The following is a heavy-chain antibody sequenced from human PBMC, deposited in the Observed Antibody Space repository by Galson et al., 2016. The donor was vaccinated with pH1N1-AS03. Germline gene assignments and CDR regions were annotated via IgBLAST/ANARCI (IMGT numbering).Heavy chain of an antibody. J-gene: IGHJ4*02. Sequence: AEVKKPGESLKISCKGSGYTFTNYWIGWVRQMPGKGLEYMGIIYPGDSDTRYSPSFQGQVTISADRSINTAYLQWSSLMASDTAIYYCARQVRDGNNDHFDYWGQGILVTVSS. CDR2: IYPGDSDT. CDR1: GYTFTNYW. CDR3: ARQVRDGNNDHFDY. V-gene: IGHV5-51*01. D-gene: IGHD5-24*01.